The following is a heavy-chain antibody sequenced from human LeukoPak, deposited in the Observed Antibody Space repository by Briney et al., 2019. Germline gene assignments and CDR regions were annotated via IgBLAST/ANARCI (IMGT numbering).Heavy chain of an antibody. CDR1: GGSISSYY. D-gene: IGHD6-6*01. CDR2: IYYSGST. CDR3: ARLRGARYYYYMDV. Sequence: SETLSLTCTVSGGSISSYYWSWIRQPPGKGLEWIGYIYYSGSTNYNPSLKSRVTISVDTSKNQFSLKLSSVTAADTAVYYCARLRGARYYYYMDVWGKGTTVTVSS. V-gene: IGHV4-59*12. J-gene: IGHJ6*03.